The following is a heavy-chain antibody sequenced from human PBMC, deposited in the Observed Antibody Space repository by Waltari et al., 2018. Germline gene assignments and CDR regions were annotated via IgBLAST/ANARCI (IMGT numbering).Heavy chain of an antibody. J-gene: IGHJ4*02. V-gene: IGHV4-4*02. Sequence: QLQLQESGPGLVKPSGTLSHICAVSCEPMNYWWSWVRPPPGKGLEWIGQVLGRGRTNYNPSFASRVTISLDTSTHQFALKMTSATAADTALYYCARDRGRGLYLDTWGQGILVTVSP. CDR1: CEPMNYW. CDR2: VLGRGRT. D-gene: IGHD2-15*01. CDR3: ARDRGRGLYLDT.